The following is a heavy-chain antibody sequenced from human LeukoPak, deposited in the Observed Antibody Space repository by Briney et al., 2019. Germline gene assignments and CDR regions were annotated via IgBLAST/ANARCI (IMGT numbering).Heavy chain of an antibody. CDR1: GYTFTSYY. D-gene: IGHD5-18*01. V-gene: IGHV1-46*01. CDR3: ARGGAYSYGYIGY. J-gene: IGHJ4*02. CDR2: INPSGGST. Sequence: ASVKVSCKASGYTFTSYYMHWVRQAPGQGLEWMGIINPSGGSTSYAQKFQGRVTMTRDTSKNQFSLKLSSVTAADTAVYYCARGGAYSYGYIGYWGQGTLVTVSS.